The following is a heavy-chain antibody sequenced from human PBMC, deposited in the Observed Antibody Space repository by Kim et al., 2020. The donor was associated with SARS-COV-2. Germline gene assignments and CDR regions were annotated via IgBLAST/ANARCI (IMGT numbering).Heavy chain of an antibody. J-gene: IGHJ4*02. V-gene: IGHV1-18*01. Sequence: NTNYAQKLQGRVTMTTDTSTSTAYMELRSLRSDDTAVYYCARGTATPVDYWGQGTLVTVSS. CDR2: NT. D-gene: IGHD2-15*01. CDR3: ARGTATPVDY.